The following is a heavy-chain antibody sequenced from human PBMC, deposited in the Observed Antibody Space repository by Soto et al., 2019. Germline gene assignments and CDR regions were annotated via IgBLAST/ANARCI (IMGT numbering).Heavy chain of an antibody. V-gene: IGHV4-38-2*01. CDR2: IYYGGTT. CDR1: VEPMTGGYY. D-gene: IGHD2-15*01. J-gene: IGHJ4*02. Sequence: SETLSLTCDVSVEPMTGGYYWGWIRQSPGKGLEWIGSIYYGGTTYYNPSLRSRLAISIDTSKNQFSLRLSSVTAADAALYYCARGWYYFDFWGQGTLVTVSS. CDR3: ARGWYYFDF.